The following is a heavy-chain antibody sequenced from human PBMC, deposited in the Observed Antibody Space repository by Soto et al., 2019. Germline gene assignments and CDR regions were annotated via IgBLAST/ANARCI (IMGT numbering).Heavy chain of an antibody. V-gene: IGHV4-4*02. D-gene: IGHD5-12*01. Sequence: PSETLSLTCAVSGGSISNNYWWSWVRQSPGKGLVWIGEISHRGTINYNPSLKSRVTISVDKSKNQLSLKLSSVTAADTAKYFCAREGNLGRWLQPLDFWGQGTLVTVTS. CDR2: ISHRGTI. CDR1: GGSISNNYW. J-gene: IGHJ4*02. CDR3: AREGNLGRWLQPLDF.